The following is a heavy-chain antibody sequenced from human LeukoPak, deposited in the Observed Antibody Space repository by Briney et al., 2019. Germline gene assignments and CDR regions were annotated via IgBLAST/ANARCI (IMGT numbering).Heavy chain of an antibody. CDR3: ARTAYDILTGEIHNWFDP. Sequence: GASVKVSCKASGYTFTSFAIHWVRQAPGQRLEWMGWINAGNGNTKYSQKFQGRVTNSRDTSTSTAYMELSSLRSEDTAVYFCARTAYDILTGEIHNWFDPWGQGTLVTVSS. CDR1: GYTFTSFA. V-gene: IGHV1-3*01. D-gene: IGHD3-9*01. J-gene: IGHJ5*02. CDR2: INAGNGNT.